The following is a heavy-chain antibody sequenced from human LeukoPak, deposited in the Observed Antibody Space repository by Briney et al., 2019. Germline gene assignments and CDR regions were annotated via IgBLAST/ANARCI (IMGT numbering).Heavy chain of an antibody. CDR2: IYHSGST. CDR3: ARDSTYYYDSSGPHGYFQH. Sequence: SETLSLTCIVSGDSISSSNYYWGWIRQSPGKGLEWIGEIYHSGSTNYNPSLKSRVTISVDKSKNQFSLKLSSVTAADTAVYYCARDSTYYYDSSGPHGYFQHWGQGTLVTVSS. D-gene: IGHD3-22*01. V-gene: IGHV4-39*07. CDR1: GDSISSSNYY. J-gene: IGHJ1*01.